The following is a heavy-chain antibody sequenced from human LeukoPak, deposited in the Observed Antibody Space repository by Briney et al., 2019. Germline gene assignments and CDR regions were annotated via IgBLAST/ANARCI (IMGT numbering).Heavy chain of an antibody. D-gene: IGHD3-22*01. V-gene: IGHV3-33*01. Sequence: GGSLRLSCAASGFAFSSYGMHWVRQAPGRGLEWVALIWYDGRNKYYADSVKGRFTISRDNSKNTLSLQLNSLRDEDTAVYYCARDGGSSGYHDALDIWGQGTMVTVSA. J-gene: IGHJ3*02. CDR3: ARDGGSSGYHDALDI. CDR1: GFAFSSYG. CDR2: IWYDGRNK.